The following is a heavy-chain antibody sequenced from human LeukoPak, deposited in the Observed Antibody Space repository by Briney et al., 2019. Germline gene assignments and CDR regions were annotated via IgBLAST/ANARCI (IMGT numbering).Heavy chain of an antibody. D-gene: IGHD3-22*01. CDR1: GFTFSSYG. J-gene: IGHJ4*02. CDR2: ISYDGSNK. V-gene: IGHV3-30*18. Sequence: GRSLRLSCAASGFTFSSYGMHWVRQAPGKGLEWVAVISYDGSNKYYADSVKGRFTISRDNSKNTLYLQMNSLRAEDTAVYYCAKEATYYYDSSGYYYTDYFDYWGQGTLVTVSS. CDR3: AKEATYYYDSSGYYYTDYFDY.